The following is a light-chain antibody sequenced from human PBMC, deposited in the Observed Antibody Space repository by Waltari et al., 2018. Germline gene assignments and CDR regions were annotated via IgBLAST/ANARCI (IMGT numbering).Light chain of an antibody. CDR1: QSITMY. Sequence: DIQMTQSPSSLSASVVDRVTITCRASQSITMYLNWYQQKAGKAPKLLIYAASILQSGVPSRFSGSGSGTDFTLTISNLQPEDFATYFCQQTYSSPRFGPGTKVDFK. V-gene: IGKV1-39*01. CDR2: AAS. CDR3: QQTYSSPR. J-gene: IGKJ3*01.